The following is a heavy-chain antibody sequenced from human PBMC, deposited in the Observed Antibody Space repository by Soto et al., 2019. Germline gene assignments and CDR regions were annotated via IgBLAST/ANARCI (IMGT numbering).Heavy chain of an antibody. CDR2: ISYDGSNK. Sequence: QVQLVESGGGVVQPGRSLRLSCAASGFTFSSYAMHWVRQAPGKGLEWVAVISYDGSNKYYADSVKGLFTISRDNSKNTLYLQMNSRRAEDTAVYYCARETYSSCWTPTFDYGGQGTLVTVSS. CDR1: GFTFSSYA. J-gene: IGHJ4*02. V-gene: IGHV3-30-3*01. CDR3: ARETYSSCWTPTFDY. D-gene: IGHD6-19*01.